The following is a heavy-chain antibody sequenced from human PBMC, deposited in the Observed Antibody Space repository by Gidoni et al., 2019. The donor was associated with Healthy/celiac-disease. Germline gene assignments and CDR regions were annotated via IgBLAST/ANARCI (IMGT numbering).Heavy chain of an antibody. Sequence: EVQLVQSGAEVKRPGESMKISCTGSGYSFTSYWIGWVRQMPGKGLEWMGIIYPGASDTRYSPSFQGQVTISADKSISTAYLQWSSLKASDTAMYYCARPMYYYDSSGYRELYYFDYWGQGTLATVSS. CDR1: GYSFTSYW. J-gene: IGHJ4*02. V-gene: IGHV5-51*03. CDR2: IYPGASDT. CDR3: ARPMYYYDSSGYRELYYFDY. D-gene: IGHD3-22*01.